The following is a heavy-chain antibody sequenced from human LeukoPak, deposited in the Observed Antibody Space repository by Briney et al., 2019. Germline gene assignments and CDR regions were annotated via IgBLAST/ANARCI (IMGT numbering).Heavy chain of an antibody. J-gene: IGHJ4*02. CDR1: GFTFSSYG. V-gene: IGHV3-30*02. CDR3: AKSLRGVIITRFDY. CDR2: IRYDGNNK. Sequence: PGGSLRLSCAASGFTFSSYGMHWVRQAPGKGLEWVAFIRYDGNNKYYADSVKGRFTISRDNSKNTLYLQMNSLRPEDTAVYYCAKSLRGVIITRFDYWGQGTLVTVSS. D-gene: IGHD3-10*01.